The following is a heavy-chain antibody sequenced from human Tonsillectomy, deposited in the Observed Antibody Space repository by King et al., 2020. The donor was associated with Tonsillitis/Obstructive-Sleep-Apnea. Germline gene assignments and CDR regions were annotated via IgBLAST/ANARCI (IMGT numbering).Heavy chain of an antibody. CDR3: ARGYSSSQPYYYYMDV. J-gene: IGHJ6*03. V-gene: IGHV3-53*01. Sequence: VQLVESGGGLIQPGGSLRLSCAASGFTVSSNYMSWVRQAPGKGLEWGSVIYSGGSTYYADSVKGRFTISRDNSKNTLYLQMNSLRAEDTAVYYCARGYSSSQPYYYYMDVWGKGTTVTVSS. CDR1: GFTVSSNY. D-gene: IGHD6-6*01. CDR2: IYSGGST.